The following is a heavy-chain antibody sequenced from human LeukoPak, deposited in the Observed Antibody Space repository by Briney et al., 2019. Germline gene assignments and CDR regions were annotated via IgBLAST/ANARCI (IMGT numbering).Heavy chain of an antibody. V-gene: IGHV3-21*01. Sequence: GGSLRLSCAASGFTFSDYSLNWVRQAPGKGLEWVSALSGSSTYIYHADSVKGRFTISRDNAKNSLYLQMNSLRAEDTAVYYCASLRGSGSHYVAPNTLDYWGQGTLVTVSS. J-gene: IGHJ4*02. CDR2: LSGSSTYI. CDR3: ASLRGSGSHYVAPNTLDY. D-gene: IGHD1-26*01. CDR1: GFTFSDYS.